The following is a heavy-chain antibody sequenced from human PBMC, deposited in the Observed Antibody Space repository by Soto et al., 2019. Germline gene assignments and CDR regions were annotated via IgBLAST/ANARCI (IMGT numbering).Heavy chain of an antibody. CDR2: IHNSGTT. CDR3: ARDYGAGSYGIDY. V-gene: IGHV4-59*01. Sequence: SETLSLTCTVSGASTSKYYWSWIRQPPGKGLEWIGYIHNSGTTDYNPSLKSRVTMSVDTSKSQFSLKLSSVTAADTAVYYCARDYGAGSYGIDYWGQGTLVTVSS. J-gene: IGHJ4*02. CDR1: GASTSKYY. D-gene: IGHD3-10*01.